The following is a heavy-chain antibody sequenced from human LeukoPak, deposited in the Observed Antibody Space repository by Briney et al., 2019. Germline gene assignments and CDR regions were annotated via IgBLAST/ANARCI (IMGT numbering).Heavy chain of an antibody. J-gene: IGHJ4*02. CDR3: ARLGRYMAATGTPNFDY. D-gene: IGHD1-26*01. CDR2: IYYNGGT. CDR1: GGSISPYL. Sequence: SETLSLTCSVSGGSISPYLWSWIRQRPGEGLECFGCIYYNGGTNSSPSLKSRVTMSVDSSKNQFSLRLRSVTAADTAVYYCARLGRYMAATGTPNFDYWGQGILVTVSS. V-gene: IGHV4-59*08.